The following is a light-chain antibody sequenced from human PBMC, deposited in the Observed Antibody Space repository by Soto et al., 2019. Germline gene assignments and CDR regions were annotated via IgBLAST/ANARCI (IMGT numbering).Light chain of an antibody. CDR1: QSVGSN. CDR2: GAS. Sequence: EIVMTQSPATLSVSPGERGTLSCRASQSVGSNLAWYQQKPGQAPRLLIYGASTRATGIPARFSGSRSGTEFTLTISSLQSEDFAVYYCQQYNNWPWTFGQGTKVEIK. V-gene: IGKV3-15*01. J-gene: IGKJ1*01. CDR3: QQYNNWPWT.